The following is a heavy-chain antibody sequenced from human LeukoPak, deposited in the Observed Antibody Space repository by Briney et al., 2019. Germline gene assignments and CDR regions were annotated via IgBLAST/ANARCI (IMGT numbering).Heavy chain of an antibody. Sequence: SETLSLTCAVYGRSFSGYYWSWIRQPPGKGLEWIGEINHSGSTNYNPSLKSRVTISVDTSKNQFSLKLSSVTAADTAVYYCARRPGGYCSSTSCYPDYYYYMDVWGKGTTVTVSS. CDR2: INHSGST. CDR3: ARRPGGYCSSTSCYPDYYYYMDV. CDR1: GRSFSGYY. D-gene: IGHD2-2*01. J-gene: IGHJ6*03. V-gene: IGHV4-34*01.